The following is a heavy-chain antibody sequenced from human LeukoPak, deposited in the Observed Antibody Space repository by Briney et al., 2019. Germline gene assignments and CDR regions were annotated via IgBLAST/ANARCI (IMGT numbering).Heavy chain of an antibody. V-gene: IGHV4-34*01. J-gene: IGHJ4*02. CDR1: GGSFSGYY. CDR2: INHSGST. Sequence: SETLSLNCAVYGGSFSGYYWSWIRQPPGKGLEWIGEINHSGSTNYNPSLKSRVTISVDTSKNQFSLKLSSVTAADTAVYYCASRYCSSTSCYGDYWGQGTLVTVSS. D-gene: IGHD2-2*01. CDR3: ASRYCSSTSCYGDY.